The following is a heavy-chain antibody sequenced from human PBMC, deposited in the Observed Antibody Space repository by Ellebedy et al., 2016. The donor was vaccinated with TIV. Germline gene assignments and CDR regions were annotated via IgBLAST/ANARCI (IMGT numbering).Heavy chain of an antibody. CDR3: ARGSGNDGEPYNYFLDY. CDR2: IYYSGST. Sequence: SETLSLTCTVSGGSISSGEYYWNWIRQPPGKGLEWIGSIYYSGSTYYNPSLKSRFTISVDPPKHQCSLKLRSVTAADTAVYYCARGSGNDGEPYNYFLDYWGQGTLVTVSS. V-gene: IGHV4-30-4*01. J-gene: IGHJ4*02. D-gene: IGHD5-12*01. CDR1: GGSISSGEYY.